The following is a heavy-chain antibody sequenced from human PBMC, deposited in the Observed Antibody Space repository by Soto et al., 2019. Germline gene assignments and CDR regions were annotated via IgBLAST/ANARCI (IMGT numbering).Heavy chain of an antibody. V-gene: IGHV3-15*07. CDR3: TTGIHDYGDRDRRHYGMDV. D-gene: IGHD4-17*01. CDR1: GFTFSNAW. CDR2: IKSKTDGGTT. J-gene: IGHJ6*02. Sequence: EVQLVESGGGLVKPGGSLRLSCAASGFTFSNAWMNWVRQAPGKGLEWVGRIKSKTDGGTTDYAAPVKGRFTISRDDSKNTLYLQMNSLKTEDTAVYYCTTGIHDYGDRDRRHYGMDVWGQGTTVTVSS.